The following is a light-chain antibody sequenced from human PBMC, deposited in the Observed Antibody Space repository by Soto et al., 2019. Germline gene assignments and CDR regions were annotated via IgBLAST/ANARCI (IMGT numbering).Light chain of an antibody. V-gene: IGKV2-30*01. J-gene: IGKJ1*01. CDR2: KVS. Sequence: DFLMTQSPLSLPVTLGQPASISCRSSQCLLYSDGNTYLNWFQQRPGQSPRRLIYKVSNRDSGVPDRFSGSGSGTDFTLTISRLEPEDFAVYYCQQYGSSGTFGQGTKVDI. CDR1: QCLLYSDGNTY. CDR3: QQYGSSGT.